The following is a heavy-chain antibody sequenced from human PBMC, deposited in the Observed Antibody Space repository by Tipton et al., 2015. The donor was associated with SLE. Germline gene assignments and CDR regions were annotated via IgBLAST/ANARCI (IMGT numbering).Heavy chain of an antibody. J-gene: IGHJ3*01. CDR3: ARRLGSAFDV. V-gene: IGHV5-51*03. Sequence: QLVQSGAEVKKPGESLRISCQASGYTFTTYWIGWVRQMPGRGLEWMGIIYPDDSDTRYSPSFQGQVTISADRSISTAYLQWSSLKASDTAMYYCARRLGSAFDVWGQGTMVTVSS. CDR1: GYTFTTYW. CDR2: IYPDDSDT.